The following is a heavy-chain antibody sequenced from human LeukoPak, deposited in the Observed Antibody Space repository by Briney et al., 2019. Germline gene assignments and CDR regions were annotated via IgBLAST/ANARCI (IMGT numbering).Heavy chain of an antibody. CDR3: ARMVYSSSSHFDY. CDR1: GGSISSYY. D-gene: IGHD6-6*01. V-gene: IGHV4-59*01. Sequence: SETLSLTCTVSGGSISSYYWSWIRQPPGKGLEWIGYIYYSGSTNYNPSLKSRVTISVDTSKNQFSLKLSSVTAADTAVYYCARMVYSSSSHFDYWGQGTLVTVSS. J-gene: IGHJ4*02. CDR2: IYYSGST.